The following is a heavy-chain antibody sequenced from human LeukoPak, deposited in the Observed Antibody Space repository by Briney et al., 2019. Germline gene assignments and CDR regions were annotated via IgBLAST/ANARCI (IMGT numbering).Heavy chain of an antibody. V-gene: IGHV1-69*04. J-gene: IGHJ6*02. CDR2: IIPILGIA. D-gene: IGHD2-2*02. CDR1: GGTFSSYA. Sequence: ASVKVSCTASGGTFSSYAISWVRQAPGQGLEWRGRIIPILGIANYAQKFQGRGTITADKSTSTAYMELSSMRSEDKAVYYCARKNCSSTSCYKTYYYYGMDVWGQGTTVTVSS. CDR3: ARKNCSSTSCYKTYYYYGMDV.